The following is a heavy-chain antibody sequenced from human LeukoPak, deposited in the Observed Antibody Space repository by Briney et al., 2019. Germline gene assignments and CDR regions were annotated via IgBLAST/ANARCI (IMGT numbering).Heavy chain of an antibody. Sequence: GGSLRLSCAASGFTFSSYAMSWVRQAPGKGLEWVSAISGSGGSTYYADSVKGRFTISRDNSKNTLYLQMNSLRAEGSVVSYFAKPENSRYYYVSGSYYNSGGYFYYWGQGTLVTVSS. CDR2: ISGSGGST. D-gene: IGHD3-10*01. CDR1: GFTFSSYA. V-gene: IGHV3-23*01. CDR3: AKPENSRYYYVSGSYYNSGGYFYY. J-gene: IGHJ4*02.